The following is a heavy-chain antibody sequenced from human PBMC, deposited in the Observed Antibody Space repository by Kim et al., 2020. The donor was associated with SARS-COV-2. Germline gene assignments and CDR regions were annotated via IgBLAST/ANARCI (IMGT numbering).Heavy chain of an antibody. CDR1: GFTFSSYG. D-gene: IGHD6-13*01. CDR2: ISYDGSNK. J-gene: IGHJ5*02. V-gene: IGHV3-30*18. Sequence: GGSLRLSCAASGFTFSSYGMHWVRQAPGKGLEWVAVISYDGSNKYYADSVKGRLTISRDNSKNTLYLQMNSLRAEDTAVYYCAKHRGQQLALNRNWFDPWGQGTLVTVSS. CDR3: AKHRGQQLALNRNWFDP.